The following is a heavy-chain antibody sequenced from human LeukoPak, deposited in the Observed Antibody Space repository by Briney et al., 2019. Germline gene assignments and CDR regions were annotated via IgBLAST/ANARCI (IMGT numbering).Heavy chain of an antibody. CDR1: GGSFSGYY. D-gene: IGHD3-16*02. CDR3: ARLRVWGSYRHPLDY. V-gene: IGHV4-34*01. CDR2: INHSGST. J-gene: IGHJ4*02. Sequence: SETLSLTCAVYGGSFSGYYWSWIRQPAGKGLEWIGEINHSGSTNYNPSLKSRVTISVDTSKNQFSLKLSSVTAADTAVYYCARLRVWGSYRHPLDYWGQGTLVTVSS.